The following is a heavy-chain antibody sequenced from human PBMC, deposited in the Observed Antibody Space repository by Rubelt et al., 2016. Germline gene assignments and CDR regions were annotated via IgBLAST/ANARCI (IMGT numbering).Heavy chain of an antibody. D-gene: IGHD6-19*01. V-gene: IGHV3-23*01. J-gene: IGHJ6*02. CDR2: ISDSGGST. Sequence: EVQLLESGGTLVQPGGSLRLSCAASGFTFSSYAMSWVRQAPGKGLEWVSSISDSGGSTYYADSVKGRFTISRDNSKNTVNLQMNSLRAEDTAVYYYAKDSRSSGWYAGMDVWGQGTTVTVSS. CDR3: AKDSRSSGWYAGMDV. CDR1: GFTFSSYA.